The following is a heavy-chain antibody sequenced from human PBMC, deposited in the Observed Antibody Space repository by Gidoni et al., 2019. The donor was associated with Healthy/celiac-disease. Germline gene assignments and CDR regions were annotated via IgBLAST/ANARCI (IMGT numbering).Heavy chain of an antibody. Sequence: EVQLLESGGGLVQPGGSLRLSCAAAGFTFSSYAMSWVRPAPGKGLEWVSAISGSGGSTYYAASVKGRFTISRDNSKNTLYLQMNSLRAEDTAVYYCAKDARRSSSWYWDYWGQGTLVTVSS. CDR1: GFTFSSYA. CDR3: AKDARRSSSWYWDY. D-gene: IGHD6-13*01. V-gene: IGHV3-23*01. J-gene: IGHJ4*02. CDR2: ISGSGGST.